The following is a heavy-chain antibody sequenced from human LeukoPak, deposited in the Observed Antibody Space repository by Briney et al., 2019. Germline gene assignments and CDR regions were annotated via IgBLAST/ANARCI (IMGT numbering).Heavy chain of an antibody. V-gene: IGHV3-7*01. J-gene: IGHJ4*02. Sequence: GGSLRLSCAASGFTFGSYWMSWVRQTPGKGLEWVANIKQDGSEKYYVDSVKGRFTISRDNAKNSLYLQMNSLRAEDTAVYYCARGYCYDSSGYFDYWGQGTLVTVSS. CDR3: ARGYCYDSSGYFDY. CDR2: IKQDGSEK. CDR1: GFTFGSYW. D-gene: IGHD3-22*01.